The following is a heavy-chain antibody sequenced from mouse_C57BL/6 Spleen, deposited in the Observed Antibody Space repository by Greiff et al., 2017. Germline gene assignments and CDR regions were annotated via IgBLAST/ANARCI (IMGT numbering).Heavy chain of an antibody. CDR3: AVTTVVATRYFDV. Sequence: QVQLQQPGAELVKPGASVKLSCKASGYTFTSYWMQWVKQRPGQGLEWIGEIDPSDSYTNYNQKFKGKAKLTVDTSSSTAYMQLSSLTSEDSAVYYCAVTTVVATRYFDVWGTGTTVTVSS. CDR2: IDPSDSYT. D-gene: IGHD1-1*01. J-gene: IGHJ1*03. CDR1: GYTFTSYW. V-gene: IGHV1-50*01.